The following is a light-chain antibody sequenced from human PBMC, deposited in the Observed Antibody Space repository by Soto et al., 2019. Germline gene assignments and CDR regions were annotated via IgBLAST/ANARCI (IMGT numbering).Light chain of an antibody. Sequence: DIQMTQSPSSLSASVGDRVTITCRAGQSISSYLNWYQQKPGKAPKLLIYAASSLQSGVPSRFSGSGSGTDFTLTISSLQPEDFATYYCQQSYSTPQTFGQGTKLEIK. J-gene: IGKJ2*01. CDR3: QQSYSTPQT. V-gene: IGKV1-39*01. CDR2: AAS. CDR1: QSISSY.